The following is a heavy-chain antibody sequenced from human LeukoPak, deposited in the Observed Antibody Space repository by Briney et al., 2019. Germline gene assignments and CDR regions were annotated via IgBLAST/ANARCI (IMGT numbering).Heavy chain of an antibody. J-gene: IGHJ4*02. D-gene: IGHD5-18*01. CDR3: AKNDRLYSYGSQAFDY. Sequence: PGGSLRLSCAASGFTFSGSAMHWVRQASGKGLEWVGRIRSKGNNYATAYAASVKGRFTISRDDSKNTAYLQMNSLRVEDTAVYYCAKNDRLYSYGSQAFDYWGQGTLVTVSS. CDR1: GFTFSGSA. V-gene: IGHV3-73*01. CDR2: IRSKGNNYAT.